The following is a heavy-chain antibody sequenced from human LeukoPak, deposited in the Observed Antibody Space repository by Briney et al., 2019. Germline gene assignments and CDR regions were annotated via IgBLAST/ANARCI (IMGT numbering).Heavy chain of an antibody. Sequence: GGSLRLSCAASGNYWMHWVRQAPGKGLVWVSHINSDGSWTSYSDSVKGRFTISKDNAKNTVYLQMNSLRAEDTAVYYCVSFYETYWGRGTLVTVSS. CDR3: VSFYETY. D-gene: IGHD2/OR15-2a*01. J-gene: IGHJ4*02. CDR2: INSDGSWT. V-gene: IGHV3-74*01. CDR1: GNYW.